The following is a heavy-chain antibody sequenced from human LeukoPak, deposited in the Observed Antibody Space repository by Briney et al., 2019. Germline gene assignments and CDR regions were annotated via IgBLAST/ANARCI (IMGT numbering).Heavy chain of an antibody. CDR2: INPNSGGT. J-gene: IGHJ5*02. CDR3: ARETAMVTYWFDP. V-gene: IGHV1-2*02. D-gene: IGHD5-18*01. Sequence: ASVKVPCKASGYTFTGYYMHWVRQAPGQGLEWMGWINPNSGGTNYAQKFQGRVTMTRDTSISTAYMELSRLRSDDTAVYYCARETAMVTYWFDPWGQGTLVTVSS. CDR1: GYTFTGYY.